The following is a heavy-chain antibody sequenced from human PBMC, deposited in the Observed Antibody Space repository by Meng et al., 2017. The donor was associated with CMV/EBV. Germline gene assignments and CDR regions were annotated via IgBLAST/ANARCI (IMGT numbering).Heavy chain of an antibody. CDR1: GGSFSGYY. V-gene: IGHV4-34*01. CDR2: INHSGST. Sequence: SETLSLTCAVYGGSFSGYYWSWIRQPPGKGLEWIEEINHSGSTNYNPSLKSRVTISVDTSKNQFSLKLSSVTAADTAVYYCARAPIYCSSTSCYGEGGMDVWGQGTTVTVSS. CDR3: ARAPIYCSSTSCYGEGGMDV. D-gene: IGHD2-2*01. J-gene: IGHJ6*02.